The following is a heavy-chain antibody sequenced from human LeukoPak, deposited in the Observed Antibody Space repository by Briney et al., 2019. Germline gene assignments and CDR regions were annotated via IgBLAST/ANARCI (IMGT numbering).Heavy chain of an antibody. Sequence: GGSLRLSCAASGFTFSTYWMSWVRQAPGKGLEWVANIKEDGSEKHYVDSVKGRFTISRDNAKNSLYLQMNSLRAEDTAVYYCARDYYGSGSYFDAFDIWGQGTMVTVSS. V-gene: IGHV3-7*01. J-gene: IGHJ3*02. CDR1: GFTFSTYW. CDR2: IKEDGSEK. CDR3: ARDYYGSGSYFDAFDI. D-gene: IGHD3-10*01.